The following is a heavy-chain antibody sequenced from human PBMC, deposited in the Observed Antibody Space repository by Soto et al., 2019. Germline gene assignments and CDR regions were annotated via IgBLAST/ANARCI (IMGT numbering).Heavy chain of an antibody. CDR2: IYPGDSDT. CDR3: ARSGSGTYERSKYYFYGMDV. CDR1: GYIFTTYW. Sequence: GESLKISCKGSGYIFTTYWIAWVRQMPGKGLEWMGIIYPGDSDTKYSPSFQGQVTISADKSISTAYLQWISLKASDSATYYCARSGSGTYERSKYYFYGMDVWGQGATVTVSS. J-gene: IGHJ6*02. D-gene: IGHD3-10*01. V-gene: IGHV5-51*01.